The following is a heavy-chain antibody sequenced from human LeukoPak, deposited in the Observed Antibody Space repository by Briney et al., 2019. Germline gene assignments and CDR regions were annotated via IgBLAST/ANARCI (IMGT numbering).Heavy chain of an antibody. J-gene: IGHJ4*02. V-gene: IGHV3-23*01. CDR3: VREDTPATANY. CDR1: GFTFDDYA. CDR2: ISGGGDIT. Sequence: GGSLRLSCAASGFTFDDYAMHWVRQTPGKGLEWASAISGGGDITYYADSVKGRFTISRDNSKDTLFLQMHSLRPGDTAVYYCVREDTPATANYWGQGTLVTISS. D-gene: IGHD2-21*02.